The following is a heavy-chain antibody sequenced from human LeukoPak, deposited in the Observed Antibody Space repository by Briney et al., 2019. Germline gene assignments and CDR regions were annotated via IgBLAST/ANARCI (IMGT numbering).Heavy chain of an antibody. Sequence: SETLSLTCTVSGGSISSSSYYWGWIRQPPGKGLEWIGSIYYSGSTYYNPSLKSRVTISVDTSKNQFSLKLSSVTAADTAVCYCARSRSSSSWYDAFDIWGQGTMVTVSS. J-gene: IGHJ3*02. V-gene: IGHV4-39*07. CDR3: ARSRSSSSWYDAFDI. CDR1: GGSISSSSYY. CDR2: IYYSGST. D-gene: IGHD6-13*01.